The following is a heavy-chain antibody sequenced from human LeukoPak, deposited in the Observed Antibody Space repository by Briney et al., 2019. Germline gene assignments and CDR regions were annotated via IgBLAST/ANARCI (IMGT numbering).Heavy chain of an antibody. D-gene: IGHD3-16*02. Sequence: ASVKVSCKAFGYAFTSNYMHWVRQAPGQGPEWMGVISPSGGSTTYAQKFQGRVTLTRDMSTSADYLELSSLRSEDTAVYYCAREGLYVWGSYRELDYWGQGTLVTVSS. V-gene: IGHV1-46*01. CDR3: AREGLYVWGSYRELDY. CDR1: GYAFTSNY. CDR2: ISPSGGST. J-gene: IGHJ4*02.